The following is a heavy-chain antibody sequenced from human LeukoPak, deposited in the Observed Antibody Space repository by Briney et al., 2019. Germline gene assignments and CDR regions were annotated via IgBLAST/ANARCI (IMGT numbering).Heavy chain of an antibody. D-gene: IGHD5-18*01. CDR1: GLSFSIYE. Sequence: PGGSQTLSCAVSGLSFSIYETNWARHPPGEGREWVSYIRSSGSTIYYTHCVKGPLTISRDNATNSLYLQMKSQGAEDQAVYYCARDTAMVKGFDHWGQGTLVTVSS. J-gene: IGHJ4*02. CDR3: ARDTAMVKGFDH. V-gene: IGHV3-48*03. CDR2: IRSSGSTI.